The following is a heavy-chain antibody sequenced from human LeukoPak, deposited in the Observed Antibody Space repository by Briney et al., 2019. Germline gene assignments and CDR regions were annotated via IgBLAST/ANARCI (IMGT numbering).Heavy chain of an antibody. CDR3: ASLDAGIAAAASFDP. CDR1: GGSFSGYY. CDR2: INQSGST. D-gene: IGHD6-13*01. J-gene: IGHJ5*02. Sequence: SETLSLTCAVYGGSFSGYYWSWIRQSPGKGLEWIGEINQSGSTNYNPSLKSRVTISVDTSKNQFSLKLSSVTAADTAVYYCASLDAGIAAAASFDPWGQGTLVTVSS. V-gene: IGHV4-34*01.